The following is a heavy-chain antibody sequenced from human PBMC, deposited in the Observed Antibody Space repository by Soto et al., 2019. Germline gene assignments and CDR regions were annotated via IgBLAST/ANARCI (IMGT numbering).Heavy chain of an antibody. V-gene: IGHV3-66*01. D-gene: IGHD2-8*01. Sequence: PGGSLRLSCAASGFTVSSNYMSWVRLAPGKGLEWVSVIYSGGSTYYADSVKGRFTISRDNSKNTLYLQMNSLRAEDTAVYYCWTFIMATLPPGSIDYWGQGPL. CDR1: GFTVSSNY. J-gene: IGHJ4*02. CDR2: IYSGGST. CDR3: WTFIMATLPPGSIDY.